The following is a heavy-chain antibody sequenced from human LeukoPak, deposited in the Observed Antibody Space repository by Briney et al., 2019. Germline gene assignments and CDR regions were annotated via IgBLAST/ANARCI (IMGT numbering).Heavy chain of an antibody. V-gene: IGHV1-8*02. CDR2: MNPNSGNT. CDR3: ASGEAYYDFWSGYKAFDY. J-gene: IGHJ4*02. Sequence: GASVKVSCTASGYTFTNYGFSWVRQAPGQGLEWMGWMNPNSGNTGYAQKFQGRVTMTRDTSTSTVYMELSSLRSEDTAVYYCASGEAYYDFWSGYKAFDYWGQGTLVTVSS. CDR1: GYTFTNYG. D-gene: IGHD3-3*01.